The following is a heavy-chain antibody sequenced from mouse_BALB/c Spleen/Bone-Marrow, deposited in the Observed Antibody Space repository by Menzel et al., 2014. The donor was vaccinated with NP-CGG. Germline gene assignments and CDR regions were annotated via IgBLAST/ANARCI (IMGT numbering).Heavy chain of an antibody. D-gene: IGHD6-1*01. V-gene: IGHV1S72*01. Sequence: VQLQQSVAELVKPGAPVKLSCKTSGYTFTSYWMNWVKQRPGRGLEWIGRIDPSDSETHYNQKFKDKATLTVDKSSSTAYIQTRSLPSEESAVYSGATVPGDGSFYVKEYWGQGGS. CDR1: GYTFTSYW. CDR3: ATVPGDGSFYVKEY. CDR2: IDPSDSET. J-gene: IGHJ4*01.